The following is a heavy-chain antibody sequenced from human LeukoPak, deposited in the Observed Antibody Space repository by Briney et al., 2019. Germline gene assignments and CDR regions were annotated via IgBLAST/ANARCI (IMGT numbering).Heavy chain of an antibody. V-gene: IGHV4-4*07. D-gene: IGHD5-18*01. Sequence: SETLSLTCNASGASITNYYRNWIRQPAGKGLEWLGRIYSTGSADYNSSVKSGGNMSINMSKSQISPKLNSVTAADTAVKYCARGGCSYGLAFDYWGQGALVIVSS. J-gene: IGHJ4*02. CDR1: GASITNYY. CDR3: ARGGCSYGLAFDY. CDR2: IYSTGSA.